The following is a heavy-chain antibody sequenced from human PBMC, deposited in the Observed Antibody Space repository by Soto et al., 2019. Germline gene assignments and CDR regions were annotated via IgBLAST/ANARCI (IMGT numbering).Heavy chain of an antibody. D-gene: IGHD3-3*01. Sequence: QMQLVQSGPKKKKPGTSVKVSCKASGFTLTSADVQWVRQTRGQRLEWIGWIVGGSGSTNYAQQFQGRLAITRDMSTSTVYMELSSLRSEDTAVYYCAADWSNRPFDFWGQGTLVTVSS. J-gene: IGHJ4*02. CDR3: AADWSNRPFDF. CDR2: IVGGSGST. CDR1: GFTLTSAD. V-gene: IGHV1-58*01.